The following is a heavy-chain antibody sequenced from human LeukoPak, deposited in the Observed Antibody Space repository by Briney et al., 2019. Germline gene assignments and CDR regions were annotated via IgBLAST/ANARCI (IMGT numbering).Heavy chain of an antibody. CDR3: ARDARNDYGGLYYFDY. CDR2: IIPIFGIA. CDR1: GGTFSSYA. J-gene: IGHJ4*02. Sequence: GASVKVSCKASGGTFSSYAISWVRQAPGQGLEWMGRIIPIFGIANYAQKFQGRVTITADKSTSTACMELSSLRSEDTAVYYCARDARNDYGGLYYFDYWGQGTLVTVSS. D-gene: IGHD4-23*01. V-gene: IGHV1-69*04.